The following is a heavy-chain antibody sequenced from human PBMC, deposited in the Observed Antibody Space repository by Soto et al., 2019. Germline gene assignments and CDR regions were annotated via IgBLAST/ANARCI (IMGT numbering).Heavy chain of an antibody. Sequence: GASVKVSCKASGYTFTSYYMHWVRQAPGQGLEWMGIINPSGGSTSYAQKFQGRVTMTRDTSTSTVYMELSSLRSEDTAVYYCARVLREAATGNAFDIWGQGTMVTVSS. D-gene: IGHD2-15*01. CDR1: GYTFTSYY. CDR3: ARVLREAATGNAFDI. J-gene: IGHJ3*02. V-gene: IGHV1-46*03. CDR2: INPSGGST.